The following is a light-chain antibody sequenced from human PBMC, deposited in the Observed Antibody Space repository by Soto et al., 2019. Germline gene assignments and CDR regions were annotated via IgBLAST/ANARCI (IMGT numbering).Light chain of an antibody. CDR1: SSDVGGYNY. CDR2: DVS. CDR3: SSYTSSSTS. J-gene: IGLJ1*01. Sequence: QSALTQPASVSGSPGQSITISCTGTSSDVGGYNYVSWYQQHPGKAPKLMIYDVSNRPSGVSNRFSGSKSGNTASLTISGLQAEDEADYYGSSYTSSSTSFGTGTKVTVL. V-gene: IGLV2-14*01.